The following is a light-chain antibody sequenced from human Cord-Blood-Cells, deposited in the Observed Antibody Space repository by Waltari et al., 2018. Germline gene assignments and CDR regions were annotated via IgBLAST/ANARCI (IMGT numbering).Light chain of an antibody. CDR2: DAS. V-gene: IGKV1-33*01. Sequence: IRMTQSPSSFSASTGDRVTITCRASQGISSYLAWYQQKPGKAPKLLIYDASNLETGVPSRFSGSGSGTDFTFTISSLQPEDIATYYCQQYDNLPPYTFGQGTKLEIK. J-gene: IGKJ2*01. CDR1: QGISSY. CDR3: QQYDNLPPYT.